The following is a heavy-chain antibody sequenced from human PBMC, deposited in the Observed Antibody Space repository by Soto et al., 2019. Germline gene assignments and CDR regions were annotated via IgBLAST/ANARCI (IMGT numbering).Heavy chain of an antibody. CDR2: IYYSGST. J-gene: IGHJ6*03. CDR3: ARRTTPTYYYYYYMDV. D-gene: IGHD4-17*01. Sequence: QVQLQESGPGLVKPSETLSLTCTVSGGSISSYYWSWIRQPPGKGLEWIGYIYYSGSTNYNPSLRSRVTISVDTSKNQFSLKLSSVTAADTAVYYCARRTTPTYYYYYYMDVWGKGTTVTVSS. V-gene: IGHV4-59*08. CDR1: GGSISSYY.